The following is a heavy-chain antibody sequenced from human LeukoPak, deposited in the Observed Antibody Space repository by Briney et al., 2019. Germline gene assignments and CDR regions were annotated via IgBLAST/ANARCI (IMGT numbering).Heavy chain of an antibody. V-gene: IGHV3-74*01. CDR3: ARDRLTSDAFDI. D-gene: IGHD3-10*01. J-gene: IGHJ3*02. Sequence: PGGSLRLSCAASGFTSNSYWMHWVRHAPGKGRVWVSRINSDGSGTIDADFVKGRFTISRDNSKNTLYLQMNSLRTEDTAMYYCARDRLTSDAFDIWGQGTMVTVSS. CDR2: INSDGSGT. CDR1: GFTSNSYW.